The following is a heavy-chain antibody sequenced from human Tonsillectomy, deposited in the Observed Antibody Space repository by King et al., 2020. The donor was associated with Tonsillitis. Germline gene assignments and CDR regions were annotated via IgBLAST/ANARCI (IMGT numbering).Heavy chain of an antibody. V-gene: IGHV4-39*01. D-gene: IGHD1-26*01. Sequence: QLQESGPGLVKPSETLSLTCTVSGGSISSRNYYWGWIRQPPGKGLEWIGSIYYTGSTYYNPSLKSRVTISVDTSKNQFSLKLISVTAADTAVYFCARQGFQLLLAVGAFDIWGQGTMVTVSS. J-gene: IGHJ3*02. CDR2: IYYTGST. CDR3: ARQGFQLLLAVGAFDI. CDR1: GGSISSRNYY.